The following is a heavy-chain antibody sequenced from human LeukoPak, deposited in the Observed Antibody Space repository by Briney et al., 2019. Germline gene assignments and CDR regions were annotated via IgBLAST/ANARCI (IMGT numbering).Heavy chain of an antibody. Sequence: SETLSLTCSVSGDSISSYYCSWIRQPPGKGLEWIGYIYYSGTTNYNPSLKSRVTIAVDTSKNQFSLKLSSVTAADTAVYYCARHSSLAHFDHWGQGSLVTVSS. CDR1: GDSISSYY. CDR2: IYYSGTT. V-gene: IGHV4-59*01. J-gene: IGHJ4*02. CDR3: ARHSSLAHFDH.